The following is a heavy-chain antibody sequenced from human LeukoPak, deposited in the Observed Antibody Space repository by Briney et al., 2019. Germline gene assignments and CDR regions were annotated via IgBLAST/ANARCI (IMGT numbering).Heavy chain of an antibody. J-gene: IGHJ6*03. Sequence: GGSLRLSCAASGFTFSSYSMNWVRQAPGKGLEWVSSISSSSSYIYYADSVKGRFTISRDNAKNSLYLQMNSLRAEDTAVYYCASIRYYDFWSGQAINYYMDVWGKGITVTVSS. CDR2: ISSSSSYI. CDR3: ASIRYYDFWSGQAINYYMDV. D-gene: IGHD3-3*01. V-gene: IGHV3-21*01. CDR1: GFTFSSYS.